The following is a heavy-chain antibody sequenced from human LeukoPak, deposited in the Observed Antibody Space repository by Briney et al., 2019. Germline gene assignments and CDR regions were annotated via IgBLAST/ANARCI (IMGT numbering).Heavy chain of an antibody. CDR3: ARVSFGELFTIDY. CDR1: GFTFSSYW. D-gene: IGHD3-10*01. Sequence: GGSLRLSCAASGFTFSSYWMHWVRQAPGKGLMWVSRIDYDGINTNYADSVKGRFTISRDNAKNTLYLQMNSLRAEDTAVYYCARVSFGELFTIDYWGQGNMVTVSS. CDR2: IDYDGINT. V-gene: IGHV3-74*01. J-gene: IGHJ4*02.